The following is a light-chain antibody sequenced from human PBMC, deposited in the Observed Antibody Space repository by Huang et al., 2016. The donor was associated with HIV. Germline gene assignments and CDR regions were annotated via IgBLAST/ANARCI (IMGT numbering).Light chain of an antibody. CDR2: DAS. Sequence: EIVLTQSPATLSLSPGESAPLSCRASQRVSGSLGWYRQNPGQAPRLRIYDASHRAPGIPARFSGGGSGTDFTLTVSSLEPEDFAIYYCQHRSNWPPSCTFGQGTKLEIK. J-gene: IGKJ2*02. CDR1: QRVSGS. CDR3: QHRSNWPPSCT. V-gene: IGKV3-11*01.